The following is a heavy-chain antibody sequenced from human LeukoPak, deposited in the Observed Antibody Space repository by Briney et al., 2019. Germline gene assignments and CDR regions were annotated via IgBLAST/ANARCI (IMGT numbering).Heavy chain of an antibody. D-gene: IGHD4-17*01. J-gene: IGHJ4*02. CDR2: ISGSGGST. Sequence: GGSLRLSCAASGFTFSSYAMSWVCQAPGKGLEWVSAISGSGGSTYYADSVKGRFTISRDNSKNTLYLQMNSLRAEDTAVYYCAKDRDYGDYRPLYFDYWGQGTLVTVSS. V-gene: IGHV3-23*01. CDR3: AKDRDYGDYRPLYFDY. CDR1: GFTFSSYA.